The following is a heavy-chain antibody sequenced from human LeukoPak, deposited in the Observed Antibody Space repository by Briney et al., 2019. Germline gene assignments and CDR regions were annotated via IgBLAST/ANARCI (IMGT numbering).Heavy chain of an antibody. CDR3: ARDGSSSTFDY. D-gene: IGHD6-6*01. V-gene: IGHV1-69*13. CDR2: IIPIFGTA. J-gene: IGHJ4*02. Sequence: SVTVSCKASGYTFTSYGISWVRQAPGQGLEWMGGIIPIFGTANYAQKFQGRVTITADESTSTAYMELSSLRSEDTAVYYCARDGSSSTFDYWGQGTLVTVSS. CDR1: GYTFTSYG.